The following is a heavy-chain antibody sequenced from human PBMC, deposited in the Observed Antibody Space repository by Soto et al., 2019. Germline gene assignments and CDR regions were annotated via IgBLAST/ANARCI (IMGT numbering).Heavy chain of an antibody. CDR1: GGSISSGGYY. CDR2: IYYSGST. J-gene: IGHJ3*02. CDR3: AREYSRSWYAAFDI. D-gene: IGHD6-13*01. V-gene: IGHV4-31*03. Sequence: QVQLQESGPGLVKPSQTLSLTCTVSGGSISSGGYYWSWIRQHPGKGLEWIGYIYYSGSTYYNPSLKSRVTISVDTSKNQFSLKLTSVTAADTAVYYCAREYSRSWYAAFDIWGQGTKVTVSS.